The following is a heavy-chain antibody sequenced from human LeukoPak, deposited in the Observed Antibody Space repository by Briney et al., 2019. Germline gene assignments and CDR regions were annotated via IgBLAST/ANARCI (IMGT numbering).Heavy chain of an antibody. Sequence: SETLSLTCAVYGGSFSDYYWTWIRQPPGKGLEWIGEINHSGSPNNNPSLKSRVSISVDTSKNQFSPKLRSVTAADTAVYYCAIQVVGATHMVFDYRGQGTLVTVSS. V-gene: IGHV4-34*01. CDR1: GGSFSDYY. CDR3: AIQVVGATHMVFDY. CDR2: INHSGSP. J-gene: IGHJ4*02. D-gene: IGHD1-26*01.